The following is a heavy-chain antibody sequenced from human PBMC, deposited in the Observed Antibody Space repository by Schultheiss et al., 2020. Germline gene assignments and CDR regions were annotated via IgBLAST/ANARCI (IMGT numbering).Heavy chain of an antibody. CDR1: GYTFTGNY. V-gene: IGHV1-2*02. J-gene: IGHJ5*02. CDR2: INPNSGGT. CDR3: ARDSGSTLTTFGPPGHP. Sequence: ASVKVSCEASGYTFTGNYMHWVRQAPGQGLEWMGWINPNSGGTNYAQKFQGRVTMTRDTSISTAYMELSSLTSDDTAVYYCARDSGSTLTTFGPPGHPWGQRTPVTVSS. D-gene: IGHD4-17*01.